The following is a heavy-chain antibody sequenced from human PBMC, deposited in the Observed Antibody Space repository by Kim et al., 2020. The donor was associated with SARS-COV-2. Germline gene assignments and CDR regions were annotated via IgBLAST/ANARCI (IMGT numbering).Heavy chain of an antibody. CDR3: AREGNYYDSSGYDY. D-gene: IGHD3-22*01. V-gene: IGHV3-48*03. Sequence: AALVKGQFTISRGNAKNSLYLQMNSLRAEDTAVYYCAREGNYYDSSGYDYWGQGTLVPVSS. J-gene: IGHJ4*02.